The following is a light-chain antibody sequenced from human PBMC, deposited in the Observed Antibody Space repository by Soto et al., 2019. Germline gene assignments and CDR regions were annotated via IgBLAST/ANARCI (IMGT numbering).Light chain of an antibody. CDR3: SSYTSSSTYV. CDR2: EVT. V-gene: IGLV2-14*01. J-gene: IGLJ1*01. Sequence: QSALTQPASVSGSPGQSITISWTGTSSEVGGFNYVSWYQHHPGKAPKLMIYEVTNRPAGVSNRFSGSKSGNTPSLTISGLQAEDEAYYYCSSYTSSSTYVFGTGTKLTVL. CDR1: SSEVGGFNY.